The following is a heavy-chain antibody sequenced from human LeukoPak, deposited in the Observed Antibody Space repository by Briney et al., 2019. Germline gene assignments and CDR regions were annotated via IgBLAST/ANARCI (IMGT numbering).Heavy chain of an antibody. D-gene: IGHD3-3*01. V-gene: IGHV4-39*01. Sequence: SETLSLTCTVSGGSISSSSYYWGWIRQPPGKGLEWIGSIYYSGSTYYNPSLKSRVTISVDTSKNQFSLKLSSVTAADTAVYYCAIMREWLYAFDIWGQGTMVTVSS. J-gene: IGHJ3*02. CDR2: IYYSGST. CDR1: GGSISSSSYY. CDR3: AIMREWLYAFDI.